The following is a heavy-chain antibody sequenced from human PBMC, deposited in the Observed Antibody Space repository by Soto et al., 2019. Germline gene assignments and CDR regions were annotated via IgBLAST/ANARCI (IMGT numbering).Heavy chain of an antibody. CDR3: ARESEDLTSDFDY. Sequence: GGSLRLSCAASGFTFTRYSMNWVRQAPGKGLEWVSSISSTTNYIYYGDSMKGRFTISRDNAKNSLYLEMNSLRAEDTAVYYCARESEDLTSDFDYWGQGTLVTVSS. V-gene: IGHV3-21*06. CDR1: GFTFTRYS. J-gene: IGHJ4*02. CDR2: ISSTTNYI.